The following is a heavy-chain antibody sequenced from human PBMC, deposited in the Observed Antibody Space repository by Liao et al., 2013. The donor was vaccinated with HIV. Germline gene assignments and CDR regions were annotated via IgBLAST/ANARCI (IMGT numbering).Heavy chain of an antibody. Sequence: QLHLQESGPGLVKPSETLSLTCSVSGGSVSSSSYYWGWIRQPPGKGLEWIGYIDYSGSTNYNPSLKSRVTISVDTSKNQFSLKLSSVTAVDTAVYYCARGARLEMATNYFDYWGQGTLVDPSP. V-gene: IGHV4-61*01. J-gene: IGHJ4*02. CDR3: ARGARLEMATNYFDY. D-gene: IGHD5-24*01. CDR2: IDYSGST. CDR1: GGSVSSSSYY.